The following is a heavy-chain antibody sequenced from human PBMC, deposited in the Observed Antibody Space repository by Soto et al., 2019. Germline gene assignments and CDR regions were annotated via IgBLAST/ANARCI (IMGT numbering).Heavy chain of an antibody. CDR2: INPNSGGT. D-gene: IGHD6-19*01. CDR1: GYTFSGFY. V-gene: IGHV1-2*02. Sequence: GASVKVSCKASGYTFSGFYMHWVRQAPGQGLEWMGWINPNSGGTKSAEKFQGRVTMTRDTSISTAYMELSRLTSDDTAVYYCASAAVTGTAGLDFWGQGKLVTVSS. CDR3: ASAAVTGTAGLDF. J-gene: IGHJ4*02.